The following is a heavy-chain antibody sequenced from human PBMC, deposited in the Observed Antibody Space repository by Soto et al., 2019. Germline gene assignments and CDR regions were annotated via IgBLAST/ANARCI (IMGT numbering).Heavy chain of an antibody. Sequence: GGSLRLSCAASGFTFSSYAMSWVRQAPGKGLEWVSAISGSGGSTYYADSVKGRFTISRDNSKNTPYLQMNSLRAEDTAVYYCAKGQSYYYGSGRTWDYYGMDVWGQGTTVTVSS. CDR3: AKGQSYYYGSGRTWDYYGMDV. CDR1: GFTFSSYA. CDR2: ISGSGGST. V-gene: IGHV3-23*01. D-gene: IGHD3-10*01. J-gene: IGHJ6*02.